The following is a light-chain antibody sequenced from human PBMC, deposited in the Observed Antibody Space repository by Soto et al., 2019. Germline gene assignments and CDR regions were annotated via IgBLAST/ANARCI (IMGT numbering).Light chain of an antibody. CDR1: QRISSN. CDR2: GAS. J-gene: IGKJ2*01. V-gene: IGKV3-15*01. Sequence: VLTKSPGTLSLSPGERATLYCRSSQRISSNLAWYQQKPGQAPRLLIYGASTRATGIPERFSGSGSGTEVTLTISSLQSEDSAVYYCQQYNNWPPAYTFGQGAKV. CDR3: QQYNNWPPAYT.